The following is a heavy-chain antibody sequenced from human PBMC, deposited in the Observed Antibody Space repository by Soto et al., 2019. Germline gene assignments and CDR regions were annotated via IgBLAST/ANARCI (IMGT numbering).Heavy chain of an antibody. J-gene: IGHJ4*02. CDR2: IWFDGSKK. D-gene: IGHD5-18*01. V-gene: IGHV3-33*01. CDR1: GFTFSSYG. Sequence: PGGSLRLSCAASGFTFSSYGMHWVRQAPGKGLEWVAVIWFDGSKKYYADSVKGRFTISRDDPENTLHLQMNTLRAEDTAVYYCARALDTTRRSYFDYWGQGSMVTVSS. CDR3: ARALDTTRRSYFDY.